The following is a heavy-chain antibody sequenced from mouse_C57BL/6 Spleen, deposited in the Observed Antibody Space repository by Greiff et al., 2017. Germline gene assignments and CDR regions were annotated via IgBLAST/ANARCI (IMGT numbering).Heavy chain of an antibody. CDR1: GYTFTDYY. V-gene: IGHV1-26*01. D-gene: IGHD2-5*01. CDR2: INPNNGGT. CDR3: ARQSNYWYFDV. Sequence: EVKLQQSGPELVKPGASVKISCKASGYTFTDYYMNWVKQSHGKSLEWIGDINPNNGGTSYNQKFKGKATLTVDKSSSTAYMELRSLTSEDSAVYYCARQSNYWYFDVWGTGTTVTVSS. J-gene: IGHJ1*03.